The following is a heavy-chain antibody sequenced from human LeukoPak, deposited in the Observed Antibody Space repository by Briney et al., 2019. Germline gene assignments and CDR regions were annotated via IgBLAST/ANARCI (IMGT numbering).Heavy chain of an antibody. D-gene: IGHD6-13*01. CDR3: ARAPHAAAGVFYYYYYYMDV. CDR2: INCNSGGT. V-gene: IGHV1-2*02. CDR1: GYTFTSYD. Sequence: GASVKVSCKASGYTFTSYDINWVRQATGQGLEWVGRINCNSGGTNYAQKFQGRVTMTRDTSISTAYMELSRLRSEDTAVYYCARAPHAAAGVFYYYYYYMDVWGKGTTVTVSS. J-gene: IGHJ6*03.